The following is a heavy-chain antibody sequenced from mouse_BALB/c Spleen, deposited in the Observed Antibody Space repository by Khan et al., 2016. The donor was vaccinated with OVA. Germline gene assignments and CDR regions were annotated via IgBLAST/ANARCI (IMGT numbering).Heavy chain of an antibody. CDR3: ARITKIVASYFDN. Sequence: QVQLKQSGAELVKAGASVKMSCKASGYTFTSYWMHWVKQRLGQGLEWFAETNPTNGRTYYNEKFKSKATLTVDKSSSTAYMLLSSPTFEDSAVYYCARITKIVASYFDNGGQGTTLTVSS. CDR2: TNPTNGRT. D-gene: IGHD1-1*01. CDR1: GYTFTSYW. J-gene: IGHJ2*01. V-gene: IGHV1S81*02.